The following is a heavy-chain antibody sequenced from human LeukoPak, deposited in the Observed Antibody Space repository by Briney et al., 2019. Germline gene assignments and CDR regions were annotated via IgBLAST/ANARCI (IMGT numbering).Heavy chain of an antibody. CDR2: IKSKTDGGTT. J-gene: IGHJ4*02. Sequence: AGGSLRLSCAASGFTFSNAWMSWVRQAPGKGLEWVGRIKSKTDGGTTDYAAPVKGRFTISRDNSKNSLYLQMNSLRSEDAALYYCVKGDDYGDYWGQGTLVTVSS. CDR3: VKGDDYGDY. V-gene: IGHV3-15*05. D-gene: IGHD3-10*01. CDR1: GFTFSNAW.